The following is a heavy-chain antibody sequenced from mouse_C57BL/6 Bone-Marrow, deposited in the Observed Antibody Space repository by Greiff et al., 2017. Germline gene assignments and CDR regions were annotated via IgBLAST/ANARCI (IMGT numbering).Heavy chain of an antibody. CDR1: GFTFSSYG. J-gene: IGHJ2*01. V-gene: IGHV5-6*01. Sequence: EVMLVESGGDLVKPGGSLKLSCAASGFTFSSYGMSWVRQTPDTRLEWVATISSGGSYTYYPDSVKGRFTISRDNAKNTLYLQMSSLKSEDTAMYYCARPYLFDYWGQGTTLTVSS. CDR2: ISSGGSYT. D-gene: IGHD5-1*01. CDR3: ARPYLFDY.